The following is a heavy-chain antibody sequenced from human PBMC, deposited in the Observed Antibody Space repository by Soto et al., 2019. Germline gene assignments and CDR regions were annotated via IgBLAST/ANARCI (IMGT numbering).Heavy chain of an antibody. Sequence: GESLKISCKGSGYSFTSYWISWVRQMPGKGLEWMGRIDPSDSYTNYSPSFQGHVTISADKSISTAYLQWSSLKASDTAMYYCARYPYGGTSDYSYGMDVWGQGTAVTVSS. V-gene: IGHV5-10-1*01. CDR1: GYSFTSYW. CDR2: IDPSDSYT. D-gene: IGHD4-17*01. J-gene: IGHJ6*02. CDR3: ARYPYGGTSDYSYGMDV.